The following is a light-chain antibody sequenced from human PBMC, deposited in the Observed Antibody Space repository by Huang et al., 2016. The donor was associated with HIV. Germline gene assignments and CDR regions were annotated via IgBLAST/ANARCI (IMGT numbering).Light chain of an antibody. Sequence: DIQMTQSPSSLSPSVGERVTITCRASQGISRYLIWYQQKPGKAPKVLIHSASSLQSGVPSRFSGSGSGTDFTLTISRLQTEDFATYYCQQSYSSPPTFGQGTKVEIK. J-gene: IGKJ2*01. CDR2: SAS. CDR3: QQSYSSPPT. CDR1: QGISRY. V-gene: IGKV1-39*01.